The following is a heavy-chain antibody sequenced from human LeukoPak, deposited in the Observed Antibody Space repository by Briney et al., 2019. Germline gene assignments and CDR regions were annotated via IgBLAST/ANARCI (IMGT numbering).Heavy chain of an antibody. CDR2: IDTDGSST. CDR3: ARDLPTIFGQDDY. D-gene: IGHD3-3*01. J-gene: IGHJ4*02. CDR1: GFTFSSYW. V-gene: IGHV3-74*01. Sequence: GALRLSCAASGFTFSSYWMHWVRQAPGKGLVWVSRIDTDGSSTNYADSVKGRFTISRDNAKNTLYLQMNSLRAEDTAVYYCARDLPTIFGQDDYWGQGTLVTVSS.